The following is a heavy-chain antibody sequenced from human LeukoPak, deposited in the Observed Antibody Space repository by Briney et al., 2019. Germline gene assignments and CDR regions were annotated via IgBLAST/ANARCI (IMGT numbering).Heavy chain of an antibody. Sequence: GXGLEXVXXISGSGCSTYYADSVKGRFTISRDNSKNTLYLQMNSLRAEDTAVYYCAKPRRTIFGVVTNYFDYWGQGTLVTVSS. D-gene: IGHD3-3*01. CDR2: ISGSGCST. V-gene: IGHV3-23*01. CDR3: AKPRRTIFGVVTNYFDY. J-gene: IGHJ4*02.